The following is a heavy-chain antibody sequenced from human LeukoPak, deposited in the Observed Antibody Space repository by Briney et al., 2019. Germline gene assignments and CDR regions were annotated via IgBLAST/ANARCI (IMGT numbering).Heavy chain of an antibody. Sequence: GGSLRLSCAASGFTFSNYWMSWVRQAPGKGLEWVANIRQDGSEKYYVDSVRGRFTISRDTAKNSLFLQMNSLRDEDTAIYYCARGGSSGYDYNAFDIWGQGTTVTASS. J-gene: IGHJ3*02. CDR3: ARGGSSGYDYNAFDI. D-gene: IGHD3-22*01. CDR2: IRQDGSEK. V-gene: IGHV3-7*02. CDR1: GFTFSNYW.